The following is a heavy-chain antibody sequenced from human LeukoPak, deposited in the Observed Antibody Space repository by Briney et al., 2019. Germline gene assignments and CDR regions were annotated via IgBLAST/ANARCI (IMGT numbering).Heavy chain of an antibody. D-gene: IGHD6-13*01. CDR2: INTNTGNP. Sequence: GASVKVSCKASGYTFTSYFMNWVRQAPGQGLEWMGWINTNTGNPTYAQGFTGRFVFSLDTPVSTAYLQISSLKAEDTAVYYCARDQSSSWSHYYYMDVWGKGTTVTVSS. V-gene: IGHV7-4-1*02. CDR3: ARDQSSSWSHYYYMDV. J-gene: IGHJ6*03. CDR1: GYTFTSYF.